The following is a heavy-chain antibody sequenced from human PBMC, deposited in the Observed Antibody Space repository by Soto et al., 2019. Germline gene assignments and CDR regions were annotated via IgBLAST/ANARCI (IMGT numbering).Heavy chain of an antibody. CDR2: IISDGSST. CDR1: GFTFSRYW. CDR3: ARDPTYFYDSSGYYDY. Sequence: GXSLRLSCAASGFTFSRYWMHWVDQAPGKGLVWVSRIISDGSSTSYADSVKGRFTISRDNAKNTLYLQMNSLRAEDTAVYYCARDPTYFYDSSGYYDYWGQGTLVTVSS. D-gene: IGHD3-22*01. J-gene: IGHJ4*02. V-gene: IGHV3-74*01.